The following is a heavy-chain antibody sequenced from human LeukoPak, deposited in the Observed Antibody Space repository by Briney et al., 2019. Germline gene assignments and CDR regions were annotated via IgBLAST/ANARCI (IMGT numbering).Heavy chain of an antibody. CDR2: ISGGGGST. CDR3: VKFNDILTGYFDY. V-gene: IGHV3-23*01. Sequence: GGSLTLFCAASGFTFSSYAKSWVRQSPGKGLEWVSAISGGGGSTYYAYYTDSVKGRFTISRDNSKNTLYLQMNSLRAEDTAVYFCVKFNDILTGYFDYWGQGTLVTVSS. D-gene: IGHD3-9*01. CDR1: GFTFSSYA. J-gene: IGHJ4*02.